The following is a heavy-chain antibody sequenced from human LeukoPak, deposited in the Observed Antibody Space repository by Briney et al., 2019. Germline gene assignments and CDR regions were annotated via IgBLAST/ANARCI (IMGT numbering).Heavy chain of an antibody. CDR1: GYTFTGYY. J-gene: IGHJ4*02. D-gene: IGHD6-13*01. V-gene: IGHV1-2*04. CDR3: VRDRVAAAGTDY. Sequence: VASVKVSCKASGYTFTGYYMHWVRQAPGQGLEWMGWINPNSGGTNYAQKFQGWVTMTRDTSISTAYMELSRLRSDDTAVYYCVRDRVAAAGTDYWGQGTLVTVSS. CDR2: INPNSGGT.